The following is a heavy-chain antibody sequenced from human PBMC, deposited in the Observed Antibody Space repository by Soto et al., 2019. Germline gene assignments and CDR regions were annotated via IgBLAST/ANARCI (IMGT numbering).Heavy chain of an antibody. CDR2: IYYSGST. CDR3: ARQPAMDIPPKAPGYYYYSMDV. Sequence: SETLSLTCTVSGGSISSYYWSWIRQPPGKGLEWIGYIYYSGSTNYNPSLKSRVTISVDTSNNQFSLKLSSVTAADTAVYYCARQPAMDIPPKAPGYYYYSMDVWGKGTTVTV. CDR1: GGSISSYY. J-gene: IGHJ6*03. V-gene: IGHV4-59*08. D-gene: IGHD5-18*01.